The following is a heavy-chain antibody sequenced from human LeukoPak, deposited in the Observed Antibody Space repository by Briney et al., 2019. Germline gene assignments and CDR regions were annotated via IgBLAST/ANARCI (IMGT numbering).Heavy chain of an antibody. D-gene: IGHD2-2*01. J-gene: IGHJ4*02. CDR2: INTNTANP. V-gene: IGHV7-4-1*02. CDR1: GYTLTSDG. CDR3: ARALPGCDRTNCYGLDY. Sequence: ASVKVSCKASGYTLTSDGMNWVRQAPGQGLEWMGWINTNTANPTYAQGFTGRFVFSLDTSVNTAYLQTSSLKAEDTAVYYCARALPGCDRTNCYGLDYWGQGTLVTVSS.